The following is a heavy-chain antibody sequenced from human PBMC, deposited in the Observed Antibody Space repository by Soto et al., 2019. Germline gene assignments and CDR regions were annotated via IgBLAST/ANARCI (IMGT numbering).Heavy chain of an antibody. CDR2: IYYRGNA. Sequence: QLQLQESGPGLVKPWETLSLTCSVSDDSINSDKFYGGWIGQPPGKAREWIGGIYYRGNAYNNPSLQTRVTISLDKSKSQFSLKLNSVTAADSAVYFCARLEGLATISYYFDFWGPGALVTVSS. V-gene: IGHV4-39*01. D-gene: IGHD3-9*01. CDR1: DDSINSDKFY. J-gene: IGHJ4*02. CDR3: ARLEGLATISYYFDF.